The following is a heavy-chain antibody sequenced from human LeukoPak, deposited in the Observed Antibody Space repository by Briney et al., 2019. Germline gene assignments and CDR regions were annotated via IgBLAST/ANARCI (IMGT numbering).Heavy chain of an antibody. CDR1: GFTFRSFG. J-gene: IGHJ4*02. Sequence: GSLRLSCAASGFTFRSFGFHWVRQAPGKGLEWVAVIWYDGSNKYYADSVKGRFTFSRDNSKNTVYLEMNSLRAEDTAVYYCTRAGQGSVLDYWGQGTLVTVSS. D-gene: IGHD2-15*01. CDR3: TRAGQGSVLDY. V-gene: IGHV3-33*01. CDR2: IWYDGSNK.